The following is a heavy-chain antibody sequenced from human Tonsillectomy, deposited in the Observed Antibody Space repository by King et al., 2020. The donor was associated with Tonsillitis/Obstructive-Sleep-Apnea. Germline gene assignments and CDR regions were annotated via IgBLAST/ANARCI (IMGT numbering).Heavy chain of an antibody. Sequence: VQLVESGGGLVKPGGSLRLSCAASGFTFSNAWMNWVRQAPGKGLEWVGRIKSKTDGGTTEYAAPVKGRFTISRDDSKNTLYLQMNSLKTEDTAVYYCTAEQRDIVVVPAAHYYYYYGMDVCGQGTTVTVSS. CDR2: IKSKTDGGTT. V-gene: IGHV3-15*07. J-gene: IGHJ6*02. D-gene: IGHD2-2*01. CDR1: GFTFSNAW. CDR3: TAEQRDIVVVPAAHYYYYYGMDV.